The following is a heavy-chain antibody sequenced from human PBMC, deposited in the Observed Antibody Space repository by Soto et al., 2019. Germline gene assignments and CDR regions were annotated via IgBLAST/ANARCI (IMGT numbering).Heavy chain of an antibody. CDR2: MQPSSGRT. Sequence: SVKVSCKASGYSFTSLDINWVRQTTVQGLEWMGRMQPSSGRTGYAQKFQGRVTMTRDTSINTAYMELSSLTSDDTAFYYCARGVTAGVDYWGQGTLVTVSS. J-gene: IGHJ4*02. CDR3: ARGVTAGVDY. D-gene: IGHD1-26*01. CDR1: GYSFTSLD. V-gene: IGHV1-8*01.